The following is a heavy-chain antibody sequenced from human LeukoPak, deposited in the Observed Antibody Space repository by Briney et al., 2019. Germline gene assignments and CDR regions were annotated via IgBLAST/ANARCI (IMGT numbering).Heavy chain of an antibody. J-gene: IGHJ4*02. Sequence: ASVKASCKASGYTFTSYGISWVRQAPGQGLEWMGWISAYNGNTNYAQKFQGRVTMTTDTSTSTAYMELRSPRSDDTAVYYCARDLTMVRGVIRYYFDYWGQGTLVTVSS. D-gene: IGHD3-10*01. CDR3: ARDLTMVRGVIRYYFDY. CDR1: GYTFTSYG. V-gene: IGHV1-18*04. CDR2: ISAYNGNT.